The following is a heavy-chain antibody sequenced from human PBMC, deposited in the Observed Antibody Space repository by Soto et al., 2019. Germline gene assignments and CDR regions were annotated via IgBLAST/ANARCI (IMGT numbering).Heavy chain of an antibody. Sequence: PSETLSLTCTVSGGSISSGGYYWSWIRQHPGKGLEWIGYIYYSGSTYYNPSLKSRVTISVDTSKNQFSLKLSSVTAADTAVYYCARCSVRPYFDYWGQGTLVTVSS. CDR2: IYYSGST. J-gene: IGHJ4*02. CDR1: GGSISSGGYY. V-gene: IGHV4-31*03. CDR3: ARCSVRPYFDY. D-gene: IGHD3-10*02.